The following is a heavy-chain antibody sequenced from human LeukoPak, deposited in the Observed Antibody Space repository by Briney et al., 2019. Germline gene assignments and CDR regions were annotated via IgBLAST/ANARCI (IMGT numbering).Heavy chain of an antibody. D-gene: IGHD1-14*01. Sequence: SQSLSLTCTVSGGSISNGGYYWSWSRQHPGKGLEWIGYIYDSGTTYYSPALQSRVTISVDTSDNKFSLNLRSLTAADTAVYYCARGGDRRGFDFWGQGTLVTVSS. V-gene: IGHV4-31*03. J-gene: IGHJ4*02. CDR3: ARGGDRRGFDF. CDR2: IYDSGTT. CDR1: GGSISNGGYY.